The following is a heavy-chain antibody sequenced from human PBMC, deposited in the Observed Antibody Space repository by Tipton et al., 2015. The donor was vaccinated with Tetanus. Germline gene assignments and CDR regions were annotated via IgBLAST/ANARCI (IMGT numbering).Heavy chain of an antibody. V-gene: IGHV4-4*02. CDR2: IHQSGSA. D-gene: IGHD2-21*02. J-gene: IGHJ4*02. CDR3: ARGPKHWVTAGQVF. Sequence: SLRLSCAVSGGSISSGNWWSWVRQSPGKGLEWIGEIHQSGSASYSSSLKSRVSMSVDKSKNQFSLQLNSVTAADTAIYYCARGPKHWVTAGQVFWGRGALVTVSS. CDR1: GGSISSGNW.